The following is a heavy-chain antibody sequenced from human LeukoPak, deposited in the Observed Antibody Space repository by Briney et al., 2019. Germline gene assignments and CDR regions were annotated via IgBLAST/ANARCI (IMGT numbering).Heavy chain of an antibody. V-gene: IGHV3-74*01. CDR1: GFIFSSTW. CDR3: ATAGNYRFDY. CDR2: INSDGSTI. D-gene: IGHD1-7*01. Sequence: GGSLRLSCAGSGFIFSSTWMHWVRQAPGEGLVWVSRINSDGSTINYADSVKGRLTISRDNAKNTLYLQMNSLRVEDTALYFCATAGNYRFDYWGQGTLVTVS. J-gene: IGHJ4*02.